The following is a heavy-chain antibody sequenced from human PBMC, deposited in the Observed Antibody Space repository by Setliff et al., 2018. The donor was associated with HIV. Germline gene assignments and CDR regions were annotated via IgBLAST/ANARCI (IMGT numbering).Heavy chain of an antibody. CDR3: ARVPNWGSAPFAYDV. D-gene: IGHD7-27*01. CDR2: ILDSGST. V-gene: IGHV4-31*03. Sequence: SETLSLTCTVSGASISSGGYYWNWIRQLPGKGLEWIGYILDSGSTYYNPSLRGRLSMSIDTSANQFSVELTSVTAADTALYFCARVPNWGSAPFAYDVWGLGTRVTV. CDR1: GASISSGGYY. J-gene: IGHJ3*01.